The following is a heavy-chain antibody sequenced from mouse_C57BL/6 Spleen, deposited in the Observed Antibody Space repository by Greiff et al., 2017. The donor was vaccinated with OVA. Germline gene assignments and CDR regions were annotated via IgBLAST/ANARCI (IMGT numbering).Heavy chain of an antibody. CDR1: GFTFSSYA. D-gene: IGHD1-1*01. CDR2: ISDGGSYT. J-gene: IGHJ2*01. Sequence: EVKLMESGGGLVKPGGSLKLSCAASGFTFSSYAMSWVRQTPEKRLEWVATISDGGSYTYYPDNVKGRFTISRDNAKNNLYLQMSHLTSEDTAMYYCARRSSYPYYFDYWGQGTTLTVSS. V-gene: IGHV5-4*03. CDR3: ARRSSYPYYFDY.